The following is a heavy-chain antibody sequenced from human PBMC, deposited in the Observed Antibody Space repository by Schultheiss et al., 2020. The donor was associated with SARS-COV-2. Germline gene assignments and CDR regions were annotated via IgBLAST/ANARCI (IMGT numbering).Heavy chain of an antibody. Sequence: GESLKISCATSGFSFSRHSMNWVRQAPGKGLEWVSYISVSSTTTYYGDSVKGRFTISRDNAKNSLYLQMNSLRDEDTAVYYCARDVYNWNYAGALDSWGQGTLVTVSS. CDR3: ARDVYNWNYAGALDS. D-gene: IGHD1-7*01. J-gene: IGHJ4*02. CDR2: ISVSSTTT. V-gene: IGHV3-48*02. CDR1: GFSFSRHS.